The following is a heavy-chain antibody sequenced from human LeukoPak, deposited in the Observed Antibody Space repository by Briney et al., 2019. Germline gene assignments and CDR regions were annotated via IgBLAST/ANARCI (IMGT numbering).Heavy chain of an antibody. Sequence: GESLKISCKGSGYSFATKWIGWVRQMPGKGLEWMGIIYPADSTTKYSPSLQGQVTISVDKSISTAYLQWSSLKASDTAMYYCARLESSSSCFDYWGQGTLVTVSS. J-gene: IGHJ4*02. V-gene: IGHV5-51*01. D-gene: IGHD6-6*01. CDR1: GYSFATKW. CDR2: IYPADSTT. CDR3: ARLESSSSCFDY.